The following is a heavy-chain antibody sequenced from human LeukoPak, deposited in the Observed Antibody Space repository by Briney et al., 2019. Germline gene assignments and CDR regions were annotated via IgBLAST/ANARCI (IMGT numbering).Heavy chain of an antibody. CDR1: GFTFTTYG. D-gene: IGHD1-26*01. CDR2: INNSGGST. V-gene: IGHV3-23*01. CDR3: AKGDTTWELPHDY. Sequence: GGSLRLSCAASGFTFTTYGMSWVRQAPGKGLEWISTINNSGGSTYYADSVKGRFTISRDKSKNTLYLQMNSLRVEDTALYYCAKGDTTWELPHDYWGQGTLVTVSS. J-gene: IGHJ4*02.